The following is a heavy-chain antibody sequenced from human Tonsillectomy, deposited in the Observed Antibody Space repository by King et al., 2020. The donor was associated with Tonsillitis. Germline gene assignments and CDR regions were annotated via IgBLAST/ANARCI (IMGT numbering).Heavy chain of an antibody. CDR3: ARHPGVRPRIAAAGTGYYFDY. CDR1: GFSFSSYG. D-gene: IGHD6-13*01. V-gene: IGHV3-33*01. Sequence: VQLVESGGGVVQPGRSLRLSCAASGFSFSSYGMHWVRPAPGKGLEWVAVIWYDGSNKYYADSVKGRFTISRDNSKNTMFLQMNSLGAEDTAVYYCARHPGVRPRIAAAGTGYYFDYWGQGTLVTVSS. J-gene: IGHJ4*02. CDR2: IWYDGSNK.